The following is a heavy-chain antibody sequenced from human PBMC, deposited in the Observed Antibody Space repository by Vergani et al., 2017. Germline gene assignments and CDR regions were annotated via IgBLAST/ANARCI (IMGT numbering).Heavy chain of an antibody. J-gene: IGHJ6*02. D-gene: IGHD3-10*01. CDR3: ARDRVTVVRNQYYGMDV. V-gene: IGHV4-61*02. Sequence: QMQLQESGPGLLKPSQTLSLTCSVSGGSIDGVSSYWTWIRQPAGKGLEWIGRIYKSGRTNYNPSLQSRVTTSLDTSKNQFSLNLTSVTAADTGVYFCARDRVTVVRNQYYGMDVWGQGTTVIVSS. CDR1: GGSIDGVSSY. CDR2: IYKSGRT.